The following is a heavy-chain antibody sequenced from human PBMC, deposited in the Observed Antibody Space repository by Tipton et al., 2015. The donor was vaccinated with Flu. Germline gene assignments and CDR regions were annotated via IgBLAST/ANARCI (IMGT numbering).Heavy chain of an antibody. Sequence: LSLTCAASGFTFSTYSMNWVRQAPGKGPEWVSYISGSGTTVHFADSVKGRFTISRDNAKNSLYLEMNSLRDEDTAVYYCAAGVYVSTNYWGQGTLVTVSS. V-gene: IGHV3-48*02. CDR1: GFTFSTYS. CDR2: ISGSGTTV. CDR3: AAGVYVSTNY. J-gene: IGHJ4*02. D-gene: IGHD2-8*01.